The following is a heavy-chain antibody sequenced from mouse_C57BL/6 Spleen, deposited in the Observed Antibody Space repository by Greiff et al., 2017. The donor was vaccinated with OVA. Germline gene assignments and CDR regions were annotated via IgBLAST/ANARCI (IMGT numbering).Heavy chain of an antibody. Sequence: EVKVVESEAGLVQPGSSMKLSCTASGFTFSDYYMAWVRQVPEKGLEWVANINYEGSSTYYLDSLKSRSIFSADNSKNIQYLQLSSLTSEDTATYYCARDQSYFDYWGKGTTLTVSS. V-gene: IGHV5-16*01. J-gene: IGHJ2*01. CDR2: INYEGSST. CDR3: ARDQSYFDY. CDR1: GFTFSDYY.